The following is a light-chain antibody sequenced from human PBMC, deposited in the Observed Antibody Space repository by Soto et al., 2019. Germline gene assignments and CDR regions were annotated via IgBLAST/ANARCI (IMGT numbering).Light chain of an antibody. J-gene: IGKJ4*01. CDR3: QQYDTSPLT. CDR1: QSVSSSY. V-gene: IGKV3-20*01. Sequence: DIVLTQSPGTLSLSPGERAALSCRASQSVSSSYLAWYQQKTGQAPRLLIYGASNRATGIPDRFSGSGSGTDFTLTISRLEPEDFAVYYCQQYDTSPLTFGGGTKVEIK. CDR2: GAS.